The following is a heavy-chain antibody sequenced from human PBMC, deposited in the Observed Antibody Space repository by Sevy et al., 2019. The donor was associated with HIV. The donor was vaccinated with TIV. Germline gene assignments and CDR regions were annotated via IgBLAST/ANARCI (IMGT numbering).Heavy chain of an antibody. CDR3: AREDIRVAGIGYYFHS. V-gene: IGHV3-33*01. Sequence: GGSQRLSCAASGFSISGYGMHWVRQAPGKGLEWVAVIWYDGTNKEYADSVKGRFTISRDNSKNTRYLQMNSLRAEDTAVYYCAREDIRVAGIGYYFHSWGQGTLVTVSS. CDR1: GFSISGYG. CDR2: IWYDGTNK. D-gene: IGHD6-19*01. J-gene: IGHJ4*02.